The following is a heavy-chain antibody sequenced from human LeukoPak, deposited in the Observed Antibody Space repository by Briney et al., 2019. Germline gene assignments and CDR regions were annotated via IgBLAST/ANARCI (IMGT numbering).Heavy chain of an antibody. CDR2: IYYSGST. V-gene: IGHV4-39*01. CDR3: ARRPYYDILTGYHPGDSYYFDY. CDR1: GGSISSSSYY. D-gene: IGHD3-9*01. J-gene: IGHJ4*02. Sequence: SETLSLTCTVSGGSISSSSYYWGWIRQPPGKGLEWIGSIYYSGSTYYNPSLKSRVTISVDTSKNQFSLKLSSVTAADTAVYYCARRPYYDILTGYHPGDSYYFDYWGQGTLVTVSS.